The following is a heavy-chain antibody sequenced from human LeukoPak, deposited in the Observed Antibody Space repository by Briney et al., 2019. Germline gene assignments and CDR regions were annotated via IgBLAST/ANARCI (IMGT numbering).Heavy chain of an antibody. CDR2: ISAYNGNT. CDR3: ARGGPIGGLWPTIDY. D-gene: IGHD5-18*01. V-gene: IGHV1-18*01. CDR1: GYTFTSYG. Sequence: GASVKVSCKASGYTFTSYGISWVRQAPGQGLEWMGWISAYNGNTNYAQKLQGRVTMTTDTSTSTAYMELRSLRSDDTAVYYCARGGPIGGLWPTIDYWGQGTLVTVSS. J-gene: IGHJ4*02.